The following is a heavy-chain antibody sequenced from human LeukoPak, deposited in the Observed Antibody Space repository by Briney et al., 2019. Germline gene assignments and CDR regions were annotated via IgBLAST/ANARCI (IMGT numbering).Heavy chain of an antibody. Sequence: TGGSLRLSCAASGFTFSSYAMSWVRQAPGKGLVWVSRINSDGSSTSYADSVKGRFTISRDNAKNTLYLQMNSLRAEDTAVYYCARVRSCSSTSCYSNFDYWGQGTLVTVSS. D-gene: IGHD2-2*02. CDR1: GFTFSSYA. J-gene: IGHJ4*02. CDR3: ARVRSCSSTSCYSNFDY. CDR2: INSDGSST. V-gene: IGHV3-74*01.